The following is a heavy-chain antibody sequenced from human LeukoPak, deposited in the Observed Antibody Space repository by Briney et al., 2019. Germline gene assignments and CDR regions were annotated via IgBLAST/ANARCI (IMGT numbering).Heavy chain of an antibody. V-gene: IGHV7-4-1*02. CDR1: GYTFTSYA. Sequence: ASVKVSCKASGYTFTSYAMNWVRQAPGQGLEWMGWINTNTGNPTYAQGFTGRFVFSLDTSVSTAYLQISSLKAEDTAVYYCARGKHKDYYDSSGYYEYYYYGMDVRGQGTTVTVSS. CDR2: INTNTGNP. CDR3: ARGKHKDYYDSSGYYEYYYYGMDV. D-gene: IGHD3-22*01. J-gene: IGHJ6*02.